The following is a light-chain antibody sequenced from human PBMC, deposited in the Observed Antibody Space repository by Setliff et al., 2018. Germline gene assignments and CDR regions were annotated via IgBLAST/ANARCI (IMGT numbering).Light chain of an antibody. CDR1: GGLVGGCNY. Sequence: QSALTQPPSASGSPGQSVTISCTGTGGLVGGCNYVSWYQQHPGKAPKLIIYEVTKRPSGVPDRFSGSNSGNTASLTVSGLQAEDEADYYCSLYSGSNNFFFGSGTKVTV. CDR2: EVT. V-gene: IGLV2-8*01. J-gene: IGLJ1*01. CDR3: SLYSGSNNFF.